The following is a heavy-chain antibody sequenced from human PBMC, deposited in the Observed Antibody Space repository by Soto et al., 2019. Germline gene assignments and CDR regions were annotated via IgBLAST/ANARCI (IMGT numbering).Heavy chain of an antibody. D-gene: IGHD3-3*01. J-gene: IGHJ6*01. Sequence: ASVKVSCKASGYTFTSYGISWVRQAPGQGLEWMGWISAYNGNANYAQKLQGRVTMTTDTSTSTAYMELRSLRSDDTAVYYCAIDFWAVVNPRGEYYSGMDVWGQGTTVTVSS. CDR2: ISAYNGNA. CDR3: AIDFWAVVNPRGEYYSGMDV. CDR1: GYTFTSYG. V-gene: IGHV1-18*01.